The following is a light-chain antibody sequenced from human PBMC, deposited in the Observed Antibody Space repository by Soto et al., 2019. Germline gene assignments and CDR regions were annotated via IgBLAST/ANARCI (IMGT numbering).Light chain of an antibody. CDR1: QSVSSY. V-gene: IGKV3-11*01. J-gene: IGKJ4*01. Sequence: EIVLTQSPATLSLSPGDRATLSCRASQSVSSYLAWYQQKPGQAPRLLIYDASNRATGIPARFSGSGSGTDFTLTITTLETEDFEVYYCQQRSNWPSTFGGGTKVEIK. CDR2: DAS. CDR3: QQRSNWPST.